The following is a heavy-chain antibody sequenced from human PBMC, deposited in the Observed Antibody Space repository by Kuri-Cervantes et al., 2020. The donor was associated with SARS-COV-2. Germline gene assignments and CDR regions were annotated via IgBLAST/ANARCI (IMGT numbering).Heavy chain of an antibody. Sequence: GESLKISCAASGFTFSSYWMHWVRQAPGKGLVWVSRINPDGSYTNNADSVKGRFTLSRDNAKNMLFLQMNSLRAEDTAVYYCVRDGDHWNFDYWGQGTLVTCYS. CDR2: INPDGSYT. V-gene: IGHV3-74*01. D-gene: IGHD1-1*01. CDR1: GFTFSSYW. J-gene: IGHJ4*02. CDR3: VRDGDHWNFDY.